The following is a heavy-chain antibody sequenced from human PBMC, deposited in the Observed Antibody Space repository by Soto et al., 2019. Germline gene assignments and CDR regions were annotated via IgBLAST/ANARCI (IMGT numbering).Heavy chain of an antibody. J-gene: IGHJ6*02. CDR3: ARERPQGYGMDV. CDR1: GGSFGNYY. V-gene: IGHV4-34*01. CDR2: IYHGGSP. Sequence: SETLSLTCAVYGGSFGNYYWSWIRQPPGRGLEWIGEIYHGGSPEYNASLKSRVTISVDKSKNQFSLKLNSVTAADTAIYYCARERPQGYGMDVWGQGTTVTVSS.